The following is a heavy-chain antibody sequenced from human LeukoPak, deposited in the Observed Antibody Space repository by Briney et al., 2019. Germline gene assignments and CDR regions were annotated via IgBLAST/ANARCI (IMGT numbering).Heavy chain of an antibody. D-gene: IGHD3-10*01. J-gene: IGHJ3*02. CDR1: GGSISTYY. CDR3: ARRRGAHTANALDI. Sequence: SETLSLTCTVSGGSISTYYWSWIRQPPGKGLEWIGYIYSSGSTNYNPSLKSRVTISVDTSKNQFSLKLSSVTAADTAVYYCARRRGAHTANALDIWGQGTMVTVSS. V-gene: IGHV4-59*08. CDR2: IYSSGST.